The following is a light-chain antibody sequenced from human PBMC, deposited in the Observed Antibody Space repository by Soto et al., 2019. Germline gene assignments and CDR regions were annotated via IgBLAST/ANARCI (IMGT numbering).Light chain of an antibody. Sequence: EIVLTQSPGTLSLAPGERATLSCGAIQSVSSSYLAWYQQKPGQAPRLLIYGTSSRATGIPDRFSGSGSGTDFTLTISRLEPEDFAVYYCQQRSNWPLITFGQGTRLEIK. CDR3: QQRSNWPLIT. J-gene: IGKJ5*01. CDR2: GTS. CDR1: QSVSSSY. V-gene: IGKV3D-20*02.